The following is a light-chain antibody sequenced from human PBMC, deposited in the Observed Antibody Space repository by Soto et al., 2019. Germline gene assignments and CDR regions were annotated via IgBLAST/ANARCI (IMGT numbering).Light chain of an antibody. CDR2: DTS. V-gene: IGKV3-11*01. CDR3: QHRSNWPPMYT. Sequence: EIVLTQSPATLSLSPGERATLSCRASQSVGGFLAWYQQKSGQAPRLLIYDTSKRVTGIPARFSGSGSATDFTLTISSLEPEDFAVYHCQHRSNWPPMYTFGQGTKLQIK. J-gene: IGKJ2*01. CDR1: QSVGGF.